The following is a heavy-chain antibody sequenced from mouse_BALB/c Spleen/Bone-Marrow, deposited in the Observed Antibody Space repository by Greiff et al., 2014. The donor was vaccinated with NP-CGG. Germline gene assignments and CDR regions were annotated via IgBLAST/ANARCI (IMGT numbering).Heavy chain of an antibody. CDR1: GFTFSTYG. CDR2: INSGGGNT. CDR3: ARRGNWDVGRSFDV. D-gene: IGHD4-1*01. V-gene: IGHV5-6*02. J-gene: IGHJ1*01. Sequence: EVKLVESGGDLVKPGGSLRLSCAASGFTFSTYGMSWVRQTPDKRLEWVATINSGGGNTYYLDSVKGRFTISRDNARNTLYLQMSSLKSEDTAMYYCARRGNWDVGRSFDVWGAGTTVTVSS.